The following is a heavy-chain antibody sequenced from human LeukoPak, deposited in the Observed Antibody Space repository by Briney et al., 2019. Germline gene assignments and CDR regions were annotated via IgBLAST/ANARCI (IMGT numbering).Heavy chain of an antibody. CDR2: ISSSGAYR. J-gene: IGHJ4*02. CDR3: AKGLTRRYLDY. D-gene: IGHD3-9*01. Sequence: GGSLRLSCAASGFTFSGYYMSWIRQAPGKGLEWVSYISSSGAYRNHADSVKGRFTISRDNAKNSLYLQMNSLRAEDTAVYYCAKGLTRRYLDYWGQGTLVTVSS. CDR1: GFTFSGYY. V-gene: IGHV3-11*06.